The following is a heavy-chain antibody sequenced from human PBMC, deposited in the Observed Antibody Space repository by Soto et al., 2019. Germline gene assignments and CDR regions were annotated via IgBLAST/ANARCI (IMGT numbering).Heavy chain of an antibody. Sequence: PSETLSLTFAVYGGSFSGYYWSWIRQPPGKELKWIGEINHSGSTNYNPSLKSRVTISVDTSKNQSSLKLCYVPAADTAVYYCASARLVRRYYCYYYLNVWGKGTTVTVSS. J-gene: IGHJ6*03. V-gene: IGHV4-34*01. D-gene: IGHD6-6*01. CDR1: GGSFSGYY. CDR3: ASARLVRRYYCYYYLNV. CDR2: INHSGST.